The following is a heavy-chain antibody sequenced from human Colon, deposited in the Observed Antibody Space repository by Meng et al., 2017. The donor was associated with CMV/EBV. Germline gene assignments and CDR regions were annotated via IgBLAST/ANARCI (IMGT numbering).Heavy chain of an antibody. J-gene: IGHJ5*02. CDR3: ARARGGLGEEATTARWFDP. V-gene: IGHV1-69*10. Sequence: TFITSATSWVTQAPGQGLEWMGGIIPILGIPNYAPKFQGRVTINAAKPTSTAYRELSSLRSEDTAVYYCARARGGLGEEATTARWFDPWGQGTLVTVSS. CDR1: TFITSA. CDR2: IIPILGIP. D-gene: IGHD1-26*01.